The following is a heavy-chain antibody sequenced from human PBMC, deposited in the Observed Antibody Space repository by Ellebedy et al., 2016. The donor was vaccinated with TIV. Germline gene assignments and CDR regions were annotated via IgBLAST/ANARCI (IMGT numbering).Heavy chain of an antibody. CDR1: GFTFDDYA. Sequence: GESLKISCAASGFTFDDYAMHWVRQAPGKGLEWVSLITWDGGSTYYADSVKGRFTISRDNSKNSLYLQMNSLRAEDTAVYYCASHYGSGSYYSEFRGMDVWGQGTTVTVSS. J-gene: IGHJ6*02. V-gene: IGHV3-43D*03. CDR3: ASHYGSGSYYSEFRGMDV. D-gene: IGHD3-10*01. CDR2: ITWDGGST.